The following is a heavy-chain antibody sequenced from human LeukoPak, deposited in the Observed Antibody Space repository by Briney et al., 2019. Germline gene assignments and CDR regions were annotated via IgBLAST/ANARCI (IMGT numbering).Heavy chain of an antibody. CDR2: ISWNSGNI. V-gene: IGHV3-9*01. D-gene: IGHD2-21*01. CDR3: VKFSGSDYQPGYFDH. Sequence: PGGSLRLSCAASGFTFDDFAMHWVRQTPGKGLQWVSGISWNSGNIGYADHVRGRFTISRDNAKNSLHLQMNSLTTEDTALYYCVKFSGSDYQPGYFDHWGQGTVVTVSS. J-gene: IGHJ4*02. CDR1: GFTFDDFA.